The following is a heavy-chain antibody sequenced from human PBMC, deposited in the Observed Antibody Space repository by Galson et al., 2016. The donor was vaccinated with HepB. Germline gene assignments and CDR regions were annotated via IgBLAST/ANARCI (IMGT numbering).Heavy chain of an antibody. CDR3: GSIFET. CDR2: INNDGSRT. D-gene: IGHD2-15*01. J-gene: IGHJ4*02. Sequence: SLRLSCAASGFTLSSKWMHWVRQAPGKGPVWVSGINNDGSRTFYADSVKGRFTISSDNARNTVYLQTNSLRGEDSAIYYCGSIFETWGQGTQVTVSS. V-gene: IGHV3-74*01. CDR1: GFTLSSKW.